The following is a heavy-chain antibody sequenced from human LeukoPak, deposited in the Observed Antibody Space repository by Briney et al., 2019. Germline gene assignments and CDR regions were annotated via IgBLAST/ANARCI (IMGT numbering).Heavy chain of an antibody. J-gene: IGHJ4*02. CDR1: GFTFSTYS. CDR3: AREVAEGFDY. V-gene: IGHV3-21*01. Sequence: GGSLRLSCAASGFTFSTYSMNWVRQAPGKGLEWVSSVGGTGTSIYYADSVKGRFTISRDNPKNSLYLQMNSLRAEDTAVYYCAREVAEGFDYWGQGTLVTVSS. CDR2: VGGTGTSI.